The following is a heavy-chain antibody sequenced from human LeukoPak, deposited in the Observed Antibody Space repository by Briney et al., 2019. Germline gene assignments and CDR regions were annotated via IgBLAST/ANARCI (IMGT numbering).Heavy chain of an antibody. V-gene: IGHV3-66*01. J-gene: IGHJ3*02. D-gene: IGHD1-14*01. CDR1: GFTVSSNY. CDR2: IYSGGST. CDR3: ARSLGILTDAFDI. Sequence: PGGSLRLSCAASGFTVSSNYMSWVRRAPGKGLEWVSVIYSGGSTYYADPVKGRFTISRDNSKNTLYLQMNSLRAEDTAVYYCARSLGILTDAFDIWGQGTMVTVSS.